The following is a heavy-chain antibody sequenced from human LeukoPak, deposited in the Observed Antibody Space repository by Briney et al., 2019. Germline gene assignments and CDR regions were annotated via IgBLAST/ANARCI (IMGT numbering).Heavy chain of an antibody. Sequence: GGSLRLSCAASGFTFSSYSMDWVRQVPGKGLEWVSSISSSSSYIYYADSVKGRFTISRDNAKNSLYLQMNSLRAEDTAVYYCARPPRAVTTPLNWGQGTLVT. J-gene: IGHJ4*02. CDR2: ISSSSSYI. V-gene: IGHV3-21*01. CDR1: GFTFSSYS. CDR3: ARPPRAVTTPLN. D-gene: IGHD4-17*01.